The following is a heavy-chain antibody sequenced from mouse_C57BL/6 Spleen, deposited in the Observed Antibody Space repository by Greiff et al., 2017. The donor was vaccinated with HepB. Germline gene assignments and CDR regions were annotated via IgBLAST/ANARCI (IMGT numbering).Heavy chain of an antibody. CDR1: GYAFSSSW. CDR2: IYPGDGDT. V-gene: IGHV1-82*01. D-gene: IGHD4-1*01. J-gene: IGHJ3*01. CDR3: ASHGGTGGFAD. Sequence: VKLMESGPELVKPGASVKISCKASGYAFSSSWMNWVKQRPGKGLEWIGRIYPGDGDTNYNGKFKGKATLTADKSSSTAYMQLSSLTSEDSAVYFCASHGGTGGFADWGQGTLVTVSA.